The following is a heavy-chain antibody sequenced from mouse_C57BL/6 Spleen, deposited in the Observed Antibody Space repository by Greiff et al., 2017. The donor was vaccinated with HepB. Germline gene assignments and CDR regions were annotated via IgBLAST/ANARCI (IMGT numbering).Heavy chain of an antibody. V-gene: IGHV5-4*01. CDR3: ARDGNVADYAMDY. Sequence: DVMLVESGGGLVKPGGSLKLSCAASGFTFSSYAMSWVRQTPEKRLEWVATISDGGSYTYYPDNVKGRFTISRDNAKNNLYLQMSHLKSEDTAMYYCARDGNVADYAMDYWGQGTSVTVSS. J-gene: IGHJ4*01. D-gene: IGHD3-3*01. CDR2: ISDGGSYT. CDR1: GFTFSSYA.